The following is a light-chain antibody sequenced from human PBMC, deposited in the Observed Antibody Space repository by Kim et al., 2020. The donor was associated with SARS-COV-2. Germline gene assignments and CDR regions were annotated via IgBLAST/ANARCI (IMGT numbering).Light chain of an antibody. Sequence: EIVLTQSPTTLSLSPGERATLSCRASQIIGRYLAWYQQKPGQAPRVIIYDATNRATGIPVRFSGSGSGTDFTLTISSLEPEDFALFYCQQRSNWPYTFGQGTKLEI. CDR1: QIIGRY. CDR3: QQRSNWPYT. J-gene: IGKJ2*01. CDR2: DAT. V-gene: IGKV3-11*01.